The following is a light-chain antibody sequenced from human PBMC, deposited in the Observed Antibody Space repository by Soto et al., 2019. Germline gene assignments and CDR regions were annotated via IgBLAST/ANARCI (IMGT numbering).Light chain of an antibody. CDR1: RSDVGDYRL. CDR3: CSYAGSSTYV. CDR2: EVS. V-gene: IGLV2-23*02. J-gene: IGLJ1*01. Sequence: QSALTQPASVSGSPGQSITISCTGTRSDVGDYRLVSWYQQPPGKAPKLIIYEVSQRPSGVSDRFSGSKSGNTASLTISGLQAEDEADYYCCSYAGSSTYVFGTGTKLTVL.